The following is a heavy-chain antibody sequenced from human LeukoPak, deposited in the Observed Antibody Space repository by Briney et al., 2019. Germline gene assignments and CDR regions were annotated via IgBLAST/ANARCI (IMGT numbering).Heavy chain of an antibody. CDR3: ASLGMAPNYGTDV. D-gene: IGHD5-24*01. V-gene: IGHV4-59*01. Sequence: KPSETLSLTCTVSGGSISSYYWSWIRQPPGKGLEWIGYIYYSGSTNYNPSLKSRVTISVDTSKSQFSLKLSSVTAADTAVYYCASLGMAPNYGTDVWGQGTTVTVSS. J-gene: IGHJ6*02. CDR2: IYYSGST. CDR1: GGSISSYY.